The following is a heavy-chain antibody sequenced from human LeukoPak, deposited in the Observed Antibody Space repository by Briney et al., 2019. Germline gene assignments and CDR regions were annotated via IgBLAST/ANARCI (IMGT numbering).Heavy chain of an antibody. CDR2: ISAYNGNT. D-gene: IGHD5-18*01. CDR3: ARNVDTAMVKVHYYYGMDV. Sequence: ASVKVSCKASGYSFTSYGISWVRQAPGQGLEWMGWISAYNGNTNYAQKLQGRVTMTRDTSTSTAYMELRSLRSDDTAMYYCARNVDTAMVKVHYYYGMDVWGQGTTVTVSS. J-gene: IGHJ6*02. CDR1: GYSFTSYG. V-gene: IGHV1-18*01.